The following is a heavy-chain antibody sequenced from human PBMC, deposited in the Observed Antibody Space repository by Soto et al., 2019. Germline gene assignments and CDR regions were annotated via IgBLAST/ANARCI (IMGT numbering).Heavy chain of an antibody. Sequence: QVQLQESGPGLVKPSETLSLTCTVSGDSFSYYYWSWIRQPPGKALEWIGYVYYDGSTNYNPSLARRVTLSIDTSKNQFSLMLSSVIAADTALYYCVSYDPQSGRYSLDYWGQGALVSVSS. CDR3: VSYDPQSGRYSLDY. CDR2: VYYDGST. V-gene: IGHV4-59*01. J-gene: IGHJ4*02. CDR1: GDSFSYYY. D-gene: IGHD3-10*01.